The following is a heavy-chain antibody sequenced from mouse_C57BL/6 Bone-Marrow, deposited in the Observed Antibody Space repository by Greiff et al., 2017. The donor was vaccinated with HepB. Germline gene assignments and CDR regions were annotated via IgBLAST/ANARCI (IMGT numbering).Heavy chain of an antibody. J-gene: IGHJ1*03. CDR1: GFTFSDYY. V-gene: IGHV5-16*01. CDR3: ARGVFITTVVPYWYFDV. CDR2: INYDGSST. D-gene: IGHD1-1*01. Sequence: EVNLVESEGGLVQPGSSMKLSCTASGFTFSDYYMAWVRQVPEKGLEWVANINYDGSSTYYLDSLKSRFIISRDNAKNILYLQMSSLKSEDTATYYCARGVFITTVVPYWYFDVWGTGTTVTVSS.